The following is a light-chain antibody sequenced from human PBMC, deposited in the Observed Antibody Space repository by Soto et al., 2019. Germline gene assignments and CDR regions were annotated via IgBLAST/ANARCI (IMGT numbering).Light chain of an antibody. J-gene: IGKJ4*01. CDR2: KAS. CDR1: QSISSW. CDR3: QQCFSFPHT. Sequence: DIQMTQSPSTLSASVGDRVTITCRASQSISSWLAWYQQKQGKAPKLLIYKASTLESGVPSRFSGSGSGTDFTLTISSLQPDDFATYYCQQCFSFPHTFGGGTRVEIK. V-gene: IGKV1-5*03.